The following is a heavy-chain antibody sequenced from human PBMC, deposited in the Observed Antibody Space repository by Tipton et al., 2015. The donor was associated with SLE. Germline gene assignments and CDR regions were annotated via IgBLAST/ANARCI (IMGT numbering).Heavy chain of an antibody. Sequence: SLRLSCAASGFTVSSNYMSWVRQAPGKGLEWVSVIYSGGSTYYADSVKGRFTISRDNSKNTLYLQMNSLRAEDTAVYYCASDSSGYYYYFDYWGQGTLVTVSS. CDR1: GFTVSSNY. V-gene: IGHV3-53*01. D-gene: IGHD3-22*01. CDR3: ASDSSGYYYYFDY. J-gene: IGHJ4*02. CDR2: IYSGGST.